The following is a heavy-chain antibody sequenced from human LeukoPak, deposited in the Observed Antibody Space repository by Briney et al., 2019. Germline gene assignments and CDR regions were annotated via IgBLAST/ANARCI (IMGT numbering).Heavy chain of an antibody. CDR3: AKGSKGVVFTRDHYMDV. CDR2: IRYDGSNK. D-gene: IGHD3-3*01. J-gene: IGHJ6*03. Sequence: PGGSLRLSCAASAFTFSSYGMHWVRQGPGKGLEWLALIRYDGSNKYYGDSVKGRFSISRDNSKNTLYLQMSSLRAEDTAVYYCAKGSKGVVFTRDHYMDVWGKGTTVTISS. V-gene: IGHV3-30*02. CDR1: AFTFSSYG.